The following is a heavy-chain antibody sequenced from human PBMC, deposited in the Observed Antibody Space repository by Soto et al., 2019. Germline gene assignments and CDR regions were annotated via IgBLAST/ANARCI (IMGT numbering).Heavy chain of an antibody. CDR1: GGTISTYT. CDR2: IIPLLGVP. J-gene: IGHJ6*02. D-gene: IGHD2-21*01. V-gene: IGHV1-69*02. CDR3: ARGSPYCGPGLSKTHYYYGMDV. Sequence: QVQLVQSGAEVKKPGSSVKVSCKTSGGTISTYTITWVRQAPGQGLEWMGRIIPLLGVPNNAQKFQGRVTITADKSTSTADMELRSLRSADTAVYYCARGSPYCGPGLSKTHYYYGMDVWGQGTTVTVSS.